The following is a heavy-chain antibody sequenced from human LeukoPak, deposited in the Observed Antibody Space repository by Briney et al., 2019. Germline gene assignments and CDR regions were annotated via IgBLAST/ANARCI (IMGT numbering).Heavy chain of an antibody. D-gene: IGHD2-15*01. Sequence: GGSLRLSCAASGFTVSSHFMSWVRQAPGKGLEWVSAISGSAVGTSYADSVKGRFTISRDNSKNTLYLQMNSLRAEDTAAYYCAKSPRIVVVAAATYFDSWGQGTLVTVSS. CDR3: AKSPRIVVVAAATYFDS. J-gene: IGHJ4*02. V-gene: IGHV3-23*01. CDR1: GFTVSSHF. CDR2: ISGSAVGT.